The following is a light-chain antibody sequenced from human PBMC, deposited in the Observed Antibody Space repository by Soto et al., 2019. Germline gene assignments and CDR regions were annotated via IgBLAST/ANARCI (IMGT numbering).Light chain of an antibody. J-gene: IGKJ4*01. CDR2: GAS. Sequence: EIVLTQSPGTLSLSPGERATLSCRASQSVSSSYLAWYEQKPGQAPRLLIYGASSRATGIPDRFSGSGSGTDFTLTISRLEPEDFAVYYCQQYGSRKTFGGGTKVDIK. CDR3: QQYGSRKT. CDR1: QSVSSSY. V-gene: IGKV3-20*01.